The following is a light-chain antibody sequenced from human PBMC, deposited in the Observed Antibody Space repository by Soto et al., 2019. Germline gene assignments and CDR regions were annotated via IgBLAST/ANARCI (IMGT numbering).Light chain of an antibody. CDR2: GAS. CDR3: QHYNSYSEA. Sequence: DIQMTQSPSTLSASVVDRVTITCRASQGIRNYLAWFQQKPGKVPKLLVYGASTLRPGVPSRFRGSGSGTDFTLTISGLQPDDFATYYCQHYNSYSEAFGQGTKVDIK. V-gene: IGKV1-27*01. CDR1: QGIRNY. J-gene: IGKJ1*01.